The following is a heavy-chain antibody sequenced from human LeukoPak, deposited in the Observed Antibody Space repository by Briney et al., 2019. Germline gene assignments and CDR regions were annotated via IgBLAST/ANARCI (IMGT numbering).Heavy chain of an antibody. Sequence: QPGGSLRLSCAASGFTFSSYWMSWVRQAPGKGLEWVANIKQDGSEKYYVDSVKGRFTISRDNAKNSLYLQMNSLRAEDTAVYYCARAGADYYYYNYMDVWGKGTTVTVSS. CDR3: ARAGADYYYYNYMDV. J-gene: IGHJ6*03. D-gene: IGHD3-10*01. CDR1: GFTFSSYW. CDR2: IKQDGSEK. V-gene: IGHV3-7*01.